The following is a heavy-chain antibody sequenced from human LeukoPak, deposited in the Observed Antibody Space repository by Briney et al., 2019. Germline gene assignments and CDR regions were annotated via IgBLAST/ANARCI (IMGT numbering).Heavy chain of an antibody. D-gene: IGHD2-15*01. V-gene: IGHV3-21*01. CDR2: ISSSSSYI. CDR1: GFTFSSYS. CDR3: ASGAASTYRSGGSCYVPYVY. J-gene: IGHJ4*02. Sequence: GGSLRLSCAASGFTFSSYSMNWVRQAPGKGLEWVSSISSSSSYIYYADSVKGRFTISRDNAKNSLYLQMNSLRAEDTAVYYCASGAASTYRSGGSCYVPYVYWGQGTLVTVSS.